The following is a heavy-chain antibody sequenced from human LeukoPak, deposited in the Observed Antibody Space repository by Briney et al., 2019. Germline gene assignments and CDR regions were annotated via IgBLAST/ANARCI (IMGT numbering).Heavy chain of an antibody. CDR2: ISSGSSTL. D-gene: IGHD6-13*01. V-gene: IGHV3-48*01. Sequence: PGGSLRLSCAASGFTFSSYAMSWVRQAPGKGLEWVSYISSGSSTLYYADSVKGRFTISRDNAKNSLYLQMNSLRAEDTAVYYCAKKPGIAAAGMVWGQGTLVTVSS. CDR1: GFTFSSYA. CDR3: AKKPGIAAAGMV. J-gene: IGHJ4*02.